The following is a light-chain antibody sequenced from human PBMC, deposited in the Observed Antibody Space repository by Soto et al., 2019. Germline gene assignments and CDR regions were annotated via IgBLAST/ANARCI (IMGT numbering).Light chain of an antibody. V-gene: IGLV2-14*01. CDR2: EVS. Sequence: QSVLTQPASVSGSPGQSITISCTGTSSDIGNYDFVSWYQQVPGTAPKAMIYEVSSRPSGVSNRFSGSKSDTTASLAISGLRSEDEADYYCAAWDDSLRGALFGGGTKLTVL. CDR1: SSDIGNYDF. CDR3: AAWDDSLRGAL. J-gene: IGLJ2*01.